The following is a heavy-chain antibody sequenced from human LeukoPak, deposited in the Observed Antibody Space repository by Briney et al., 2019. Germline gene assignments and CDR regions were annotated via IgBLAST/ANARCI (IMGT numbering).Heavy chain of an antibody. J-gene: IGHJ4*02. CDR1: GFTFSSYA. D-gene: IGHD3-22*01. V-gene: IGHV3-30-3*01. CDR2: ISYDGSNK. Sequence: GGSLRLSCAASGFTFSSYAMHWVRQAPGKGLEWVAVISYDGSNKYYADSVKGRFTISRDNSKNTLYLQMNSLRAEGTAVYYCARDSSGYYSLPNDYWGQGTLVTVSS. CDR3: ARDSSGYYSLPNDY.